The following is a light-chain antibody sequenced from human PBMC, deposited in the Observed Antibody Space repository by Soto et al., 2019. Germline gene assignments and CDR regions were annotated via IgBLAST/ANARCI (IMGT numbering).Light chain of an antibody. Sequence: AIRMTQSPSSFSASTGDRVTITCRASHGISSYLAWYQQKPGKAPNLLIYAASSLQSGVPSRFSGSGSGTDFTLTIRSLQPEDFATYYCQQYNSYPLGFGGGTKVDI. J-gene: IGKJ4*01. CDR3: QQYNSYPLG. CDR1: HGISSY. V-gene: IGKV1-8*01. CDR2: AAS.